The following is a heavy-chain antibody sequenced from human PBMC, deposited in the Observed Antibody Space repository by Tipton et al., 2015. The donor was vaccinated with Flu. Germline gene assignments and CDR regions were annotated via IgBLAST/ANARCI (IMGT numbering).Heavy chain of an antibody. J-gene: IGHJ5*02. Sequence: TLSLTCTVSGGSISSYYWSWIRQPAGKGLEWIGRIYTSGSTNYNPSLKSRVTMSVDTSKNQFSLKLSSVTAADTAVCYCARDPSGGYCVRWFDTWGQGTLVSVSS. CDR1: GGSISSYY. CDR3: ARDPSGGYCVRWFDT. V-gene: IGHV4-4*07. CDR2: IYTSGST. D-gene: IGHD1-26*01.